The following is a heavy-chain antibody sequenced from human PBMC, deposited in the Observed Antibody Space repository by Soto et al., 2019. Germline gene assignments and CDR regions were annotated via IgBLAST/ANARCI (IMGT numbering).Heavy chain of an antibody. CDR1: GYTFTSYG. V-gene: IGHV1-18*04. Sequence: ASVKVSCKASGYTFTSYGISWVRQAPGQGLEWMGWISAYNGNTNYAQKLQGRVTMTLDMSITTVYMELNNLSPDDTAVYYCGRGRSGQIVVFYWGQGTPVTVSS. CDR3: GRGRSGQIVVFY. D-gene: IGHD1-26*01. J-gene: IGHJ4*02. CDR2: ISAYNGNT.